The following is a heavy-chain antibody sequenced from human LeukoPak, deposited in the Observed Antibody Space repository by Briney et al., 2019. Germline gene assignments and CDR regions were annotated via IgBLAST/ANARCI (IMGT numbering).Heavy chain of an antibody. V-gene: IGHV3-23*01. CDR3: AKGYYDSSGHFDY. J-gene: IGHJ4*02. CDR1: GFTFSSYA. CDR2: ISGTGGDT. Sequence: GGSLRLSCAASGFTFSSYAMSWVRQAPGKGLEWVSTISGTGGDTYYADSVKGRFTISRDNSKNTLYLQMNSLRAEDTAIYYCAKGYYDSSGHFDYWGQGTLVTVSS. D-gene: IGHD3-22*01.